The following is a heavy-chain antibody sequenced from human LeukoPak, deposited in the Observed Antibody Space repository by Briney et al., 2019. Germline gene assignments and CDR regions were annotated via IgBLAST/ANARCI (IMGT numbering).Heavy chain of an antibody. Sequence: GGSLRLSCAASGFTFSSYWMSWARQAPGKGLEWVANIKQDGSEKYYVDSVKGRFTISRDNAKNSLYLQMNSLRAEDTAVYYCARRATVTSPYWYFDLWGRGTLVTVSS. CDR3: ARRATVTSPYWYFDL. CDR1: GFTFSSYW. J-gene: IGHJ2*01. D-gene: IGHD4-17*01. V-gene: IGHV3-7*01. CDR2: IKQDGSEK.